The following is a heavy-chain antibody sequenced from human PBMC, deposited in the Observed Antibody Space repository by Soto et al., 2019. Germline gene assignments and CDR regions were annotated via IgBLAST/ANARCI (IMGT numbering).Heavy chain of an antibody. CDR1: GFTFSSYG. CDR2: ISYDGSKK. CDR3: AKDWDTYGEFDY. V-gene: IGHV3-30*18. J-gene: IGHJ4*02. Sequence: QVQLVESGGGVVQPGRSLRLSCAASGFTFSSYGMHWVRQAPGKGLEWVAVISYDGSKKYYADSVKGRFTISRDNSKKTLYLQMNSLKVEDTAVYYCAKDWDTYGEFDYRGQVTLVTVSS. D-gene: IGHD5-18*01.